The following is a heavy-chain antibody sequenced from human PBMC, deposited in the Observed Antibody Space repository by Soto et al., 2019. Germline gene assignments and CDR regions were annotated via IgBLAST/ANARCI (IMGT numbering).Heavy chain of an antibody. Sequence: SETLSLTCTVFGASITFGGYSWSWIRQTPGKGLEWIGYINHLETTFCNPSFESRLTLSIDRAKNQFSLKLHSMSAADRAVYFCARGGGSDSFDYWGQGILVTVS. CDR3: ARGGGSDSFDY. D-gene: IGHD1-26*01. CDR1: GASITFGGYS. J-gene: IGHJ4*02. V-gene: IGHV4-30-2*01. CDR2: INHLETT.